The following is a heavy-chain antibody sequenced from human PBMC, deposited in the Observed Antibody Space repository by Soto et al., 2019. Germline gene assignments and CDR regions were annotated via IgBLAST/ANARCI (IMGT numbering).Heavy chain of an antibody. J-gene: IGHJ4*02. CDR1: GFTFSSYG. Sequence: GGSLRLSCAASGFTFSSYGMHWVRQAPGKGLEWVVVIWYDGSNKYYADSVKGRFTISRDNSKNTLYLQMNSLRAEDTAVYYCARDAPVVPAAMPRYCSGGSCSGVVHWGQGTLVTVSS. V-gene: IGHV3-33*01. CDR3: ARDAPVVPAAMPRYCSGGSCSGVVH. D-gene: IGHD2-15*01. CDR2: IWYDGSNK.